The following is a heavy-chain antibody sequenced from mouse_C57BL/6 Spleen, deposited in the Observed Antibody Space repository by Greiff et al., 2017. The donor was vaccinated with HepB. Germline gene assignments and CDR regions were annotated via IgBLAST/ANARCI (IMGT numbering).Heavy chain of an antibody. J-gene: IGHJ4*01. Sequence: EVKLQESGGDLVKPGGSLKLSCAASGFTFSSYGMSWVRQTPDKRLEWVATISSGGSYTYYPDSVKGRFTISRDNAKNTLYLQMSSLKSEDTAMYYCARHGYYDYDEAMDYWGQGTSVTVSS. V-gene: IGHV5-6*01. D-gene: IGHD2-4*01. CDR3: ARHGYYDYDEAMDY. CDR1: GFTFSSYG. CDR2: ISSGGSYT.